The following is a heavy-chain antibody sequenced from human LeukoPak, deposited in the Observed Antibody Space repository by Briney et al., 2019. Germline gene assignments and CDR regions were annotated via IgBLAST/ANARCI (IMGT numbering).Heavy chain of an antibody. CDR3: AKSVIGCGGDCYYFDY. CDR2: IWYDGSNK. CDR1: GFTFSSYG. V-gene: IGHV3-33*06. J-gene: IGHJ4*02. D-gene: IGHD2-21*02. Sequence: PGGSLRLSCAASGFTFSSYGMHWVRQAPGKGLEWAAVIWYDGSNKYYADSVKGRFTISRDNSKDTLYPRMNSLRAEDTAVYYCAKSVIGCGGDCYYFDYWGQGTLVTVSS.